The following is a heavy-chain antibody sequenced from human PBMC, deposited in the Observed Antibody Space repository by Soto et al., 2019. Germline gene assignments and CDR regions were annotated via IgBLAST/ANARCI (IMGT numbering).Heavy chain of an antibody. CDR3: ARAYYDIFTGYYISPAFDY. CDR1: GGSVSSGSYY. J-gene: IGHJ4*02. CDR2: IYYSGST. D-gene: IGHD3-9*01. V-gene: IGHV4-61*01. Sequence: SETLSLTCTVSGGSVSSGSYYWSWIRQPPGKGLEWIGYIYYSGSTNYNPSLKSRVTISVDTSKNQFSLKLSSVTAAATAVFYCARAYYDIFTGYYISPAFDYWGQGTLVTVSS.